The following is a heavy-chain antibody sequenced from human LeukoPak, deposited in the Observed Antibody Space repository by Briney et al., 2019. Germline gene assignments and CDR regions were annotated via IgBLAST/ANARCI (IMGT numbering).Heavy chain of an antibody. D-gene: IGHD6-19*01. CDR1: GGSISSYY. V-gene: IGHV4-59*08. CDR3: ARRRKYSSGWSDAFDI. J-gene: IGHJ3*02. CDR2: IYYSGST. Sequence: SETLSLTCTVSGGSISSYYWSWIRHPPGKGLEWIGYIYYSGSTNYNPSLKSRVTISVDTSKNQFSLKLSSVTAADTAVYYCARRRKYSSGWSDAFDIWGQGTMVTISS.